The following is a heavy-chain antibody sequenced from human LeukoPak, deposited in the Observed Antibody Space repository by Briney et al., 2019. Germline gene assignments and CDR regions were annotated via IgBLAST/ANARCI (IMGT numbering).Heavy chain of an antibody. Sequence: SETLSLTCTVSGGSLSSSSYYWGWIRQPPGKGLEWIGSIYYSGSTYYNPSLKSRVTISVDTSKNQFSLKLSSVTAADTAVYYCARHLGDNQAAIPYFQHWGQGTLVTVSS. CDR1: GGSLSSSSYY. D-gene: IGHD2-21*02. J-gene: IGHJ1*01. V-gene: IGHV4-39*01. CDR2: IYYSGST. CDR3: ARHLGDNQAAIPYFQH.